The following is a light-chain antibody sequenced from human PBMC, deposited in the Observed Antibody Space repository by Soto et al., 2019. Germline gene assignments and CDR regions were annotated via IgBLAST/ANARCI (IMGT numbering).Light chain of an antibody. CDR2: EGF. V-gene: IGLV2-23*01. J-gene: IGLJ1*01. Sequence: QSALTQPASEAGSPGQSITISCTGTSSDVGSGNVVSWYQHYPGKAPQLIIYEGFKRPSGVSSRFSGSTSGNTASLTISGLQAEDEAEHYCCSHAGRNTYVFGTGTKVTV. CDR1: SSDVGSGNV. CDR3: CSHAGRNTYV.